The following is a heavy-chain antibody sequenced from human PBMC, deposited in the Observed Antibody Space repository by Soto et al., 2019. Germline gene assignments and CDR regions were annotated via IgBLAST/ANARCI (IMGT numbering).Heavy chain of an antibody. CDR2: TSYDGSNK. CDR3: AKDGGHCSGGRCYSSWYFDL. V-gene: IGHV3-30*18. Sequence: QVQLVESGGGVVQPGRSLRLSCAASGFTFSSYDMHWVRQAPGKGLEWVAVTSYDGSNKYYADSVEGRFAISRDNSKNTLYLQMNSLRAEDTAVYYCAKDGGHCSGGRCYSSWYFDLWGRGTLVTVSS. J-gene: IGHJ2*01. D-gene: IGHD2-15*01. CDR1: GFTFSSYD.